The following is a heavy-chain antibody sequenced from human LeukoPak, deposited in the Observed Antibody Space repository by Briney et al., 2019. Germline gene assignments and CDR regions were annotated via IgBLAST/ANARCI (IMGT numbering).Heavy chain of an antibody. D-gene: IGHD3-3*01. J-gene: IGHJ6*03. Sequence: SETLSLTCAVYGGSFSGDYWSWIRQPPGKGLEWIGEINHSGSTNYNPSLKSRVTISVDTSKNQFSLKLSSVTAADTAVYYCARGVRAYYDFWSGYYYYYYMDVWGKGTTVTVSS. V-gene: IGHV4-34*01. CDR1: GGSFSGDY. CDR2: INHSGST. CDR3: ARGVRAYYDFWSGYYYYYYMDV.